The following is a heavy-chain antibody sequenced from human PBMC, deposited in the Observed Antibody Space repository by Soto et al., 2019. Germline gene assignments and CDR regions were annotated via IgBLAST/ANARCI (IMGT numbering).Heavy chain of an antibody. CDR3: AHITYARWYFDL. D-gene: IGHD4-17*01. J-gene: IGHJ2*01. Sequence: QITVKESGPTLVNPTQTLTLTCSFSGFSLSSSGVGVAWIRQPSGKALEWLALIYWDDDKRYSPSLSSRLTITKDTSINQVVFTLTNVAPVDTGTYYCAHITYARWYFDLWGRGTLVTVSS. CDR1: GFSLSSSGVG. V-gene: IGHV2-5*02. CDR2: IYWDDDK.